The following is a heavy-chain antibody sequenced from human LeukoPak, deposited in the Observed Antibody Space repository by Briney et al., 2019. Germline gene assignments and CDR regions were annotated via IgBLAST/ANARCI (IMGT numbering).Heavy chain of an antibody. D-gene: IGHD1-26*01. J-gene: IGHJ4*02. V-gene: IGHV3-48*03. CDR2: ISSSGSTI. CDR3: ARLGRVGATLDY. Sequence: PGGSLRLSCAASGFTFSSYEMNWVRQAPGKGLEWVSYISSSGSTIYYADSVKGRFTISRHNAKNSLYLQMNSLRAEDTAVYYCARLGRVGATLDYWGQGTLVTVSS. CDR1: GFTFSSYE.